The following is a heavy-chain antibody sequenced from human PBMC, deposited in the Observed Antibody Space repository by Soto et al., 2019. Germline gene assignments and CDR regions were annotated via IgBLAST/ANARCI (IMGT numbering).Heavy chain of an antibody. D-gene: IGHD3-16*01. CDR3: ARDGGALDI. V-gene: IGHV3-30-3*01. J-gene: IGHJ3*02. Sequence: GGSLRLSCAASGFTFSSYAMHWVRQAPGKGLEWVAVISYDGSNKYYADSVKGRFTISRDNSKNTLYLQMNSLRAEDTAVYYCARDGGALDIWGQGTMVTVSS. CDR2: ISYDGSNK. CDR1: GFTFSSYA.